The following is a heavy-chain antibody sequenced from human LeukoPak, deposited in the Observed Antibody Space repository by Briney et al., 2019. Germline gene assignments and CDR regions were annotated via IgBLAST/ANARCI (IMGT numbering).Heavy chain of an antibody. CDR1: GYTFTSYY. CDR3: AREGALLPLDFSRWPKPLYGMDV. Sequence: ASVKVSCKASGYTFTSYYMHWVRQAPGQGLEWMGIINPSGGSTSYAQKFQGRVTMTRDTSTSTVYMELSSLRSEDTAVYYCAREGALLPLDFSRWPKPLYGMDVWGQGTTVTVSS. V-gene: IGHV1-46*01. J-gene: IGHJ6*02. CDR2: INPSGGST. D-gene: IGHD3-22*01.